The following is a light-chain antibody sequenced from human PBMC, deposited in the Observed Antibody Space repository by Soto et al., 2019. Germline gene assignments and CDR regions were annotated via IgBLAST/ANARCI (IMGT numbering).Light chain of an antibody. V-gene: IGLV2-14*01. CDR2: DVT. Sequence: QSVLTQPASVSGSPGQSITISCAGTTSDVGLYNYVSWYQLHPGKAPKVMIYDVTNRPSGVSNRFSGSKSGSTASLTISGLQAEDEADYYCQSYDSSLSGFYVFGTGTKVTVL. J-gene: IGLJ1*01. CDR3: QSYDSSLSGFYV. CDR1: TSDVGLYNY.